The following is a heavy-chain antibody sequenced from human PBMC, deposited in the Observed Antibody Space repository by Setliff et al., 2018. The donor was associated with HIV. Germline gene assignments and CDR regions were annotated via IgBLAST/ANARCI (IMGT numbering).Heavy chain of an antibody. CDR1: GGSITSGNYY. D-gene: IGHD6-19*01. Sequence: SETLSLTCRVYGGSITSGNYYWGWIRQAPGKGLEWIASMIYGGDAWYNPSLKSRVTIYVDTANNEISLRLSSVTAEDTAVYRCARPHSGRGGGAWFDPWGQGIQVTVSS. J-gene: IGHJ5*02. V-gene: IGHV4-39*01. CDR3: ARPHSGRGGGAWFDP. CDR2: MIYGGDA.